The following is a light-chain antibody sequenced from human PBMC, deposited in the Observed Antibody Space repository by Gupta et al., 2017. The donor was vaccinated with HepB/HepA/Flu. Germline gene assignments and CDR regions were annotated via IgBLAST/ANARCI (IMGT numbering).Light chain of an antibody. CDR1: SSDVGSYNL. CDR3: CSYAGSSTWV. V-gene: IGLV2-23*02. J-gene: IGLJ3*02. Sequence: SALTQPASVSGSPCQSITISCTGTSSDVGSYNLVSWYQQHPGKAPKLMIYEVSKRPSGVSNRFSGSKSGNTASLTISGLQAEDEADYYCCSYAGSSTWVFGGGTKLTVL. CDR2: EVS.